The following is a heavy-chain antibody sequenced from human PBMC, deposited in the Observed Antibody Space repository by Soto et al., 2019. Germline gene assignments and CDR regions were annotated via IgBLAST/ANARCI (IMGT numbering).Heavy chain of an antibody. CDR1: GGSIASSHYY. Sequence: QLQLQESGPGLVKPSETLSLTCTVSGGSIASSHYYWGWIRQTPGKGLEWIATIFYSGSTYDNPSLKSRVTMSVDTSKNQFSLKLNSVIAADTAVYYCARSQWMGKHYFDYWGQGALVTVSS. V-gene: IGHV4-39*01. D-gene: IGHD6-19*01. CDR2: IFYSGST. J-gene: IGHJ4*02. CDR3: ARSQWMGKHYFDY.